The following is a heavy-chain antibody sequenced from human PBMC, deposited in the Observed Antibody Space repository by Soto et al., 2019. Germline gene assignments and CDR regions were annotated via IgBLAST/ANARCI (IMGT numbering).Heavy chain of an antibody. D-gene: IGHD3-3*01. CDR2: ISDGGGGT. CDR3: ATVWSGYYTPGY. V-gene: IGHV3-23*01. CDR1: GFTFSNYD. J-gene: IGHJ4*02. Sequence: GGSLRLSCAASGFTFSNYDMSWVRQAPGKGLEWVSGISDGGGGTYYADSVKGRFTISRDNSKNTLYLQMNTLRAEDTAVYYCATVWSGYYTPGYWGQGTLVTVSS.